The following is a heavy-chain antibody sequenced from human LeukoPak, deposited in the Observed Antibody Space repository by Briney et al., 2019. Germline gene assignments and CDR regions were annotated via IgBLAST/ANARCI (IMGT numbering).Heavy chain of an antibody. CDR3: ATILPVNYYMDV. J-gene: IGHJ6*03. D-gene: IGHD2-21*01. Sequence: TSETLSLTCTVSAGSISSSYWSWIRQPPGKGLESIGDIYYNGHTNYNPSLKSRVTISVDTSKNQCTLKLSSVTAADTAVYYCATILPVNYYMDVWGKGTTVTVSS. CDR2: IYYNGHT. V-gene: IGHV4-59*01. CDR1: AGSISSSY.